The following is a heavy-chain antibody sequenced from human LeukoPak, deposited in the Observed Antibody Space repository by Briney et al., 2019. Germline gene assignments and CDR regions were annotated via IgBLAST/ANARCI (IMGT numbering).Heavy chain of an antibody. V-gene: IGHV5-51*01. CDR1: GYSFTSYW. Sequence: GESLKISCKGSGYSFTSYWIGWVRQMPGKGLEWMGIIYPGDSGTRYSPSFQGQVTISADKSISTAYLQWSSLKASDTAMYYCARQSPGYCSSTSCPNNWFDPWGQGTLVTVSS. CDR2: IYPGDSGT. D-gene: IGHD2-2*01. CDR3: ARQSPGYCSSTSCPNNWFDP. J-gene: IGHJ5*02.